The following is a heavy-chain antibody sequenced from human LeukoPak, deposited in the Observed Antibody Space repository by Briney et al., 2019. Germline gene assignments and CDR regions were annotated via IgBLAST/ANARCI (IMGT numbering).Heavy chain of an antibody. Sequence: GGSLRLSCAASGFTFSDYWVIWVRQVPGKGLEWVAKINPDGSDKSYVDSVKGRFTISRDNAKNSLYLQMNSLRAEDTALYYCARDLHYYVAMDVWGQGTTVTVSS. D-gene: IGHD3-10*02. CDR2: INPDGSDK. V-gene: IGHV3-7*05. CDR1: GFTFSDYW. J-gene: IGHJ6*02. CDR3: ARDLHYYVAMDV.